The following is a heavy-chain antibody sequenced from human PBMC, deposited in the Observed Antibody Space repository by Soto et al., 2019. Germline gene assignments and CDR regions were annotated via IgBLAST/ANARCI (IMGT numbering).Heavy chain of an antibody. CDR3: ARGGDDILTGYYFDHPTSNYYYGMDV. CDR1: GFTFSSYA. D-gene: IGHD3-9*01. J-gene: IGHJ6*02. Sequence: GGSLRLSCAASGFTFSSYAMHWVRQAPGKGLEWVAVISYDGSNKYYADSVKGRFTISRDNSKNTLYLQMNSLRAEDTAVYYCARGGDDILTGYYFDHPTSNYYYGMDVWGQGTTVTVSS. CDR2: ISYDGSNK. V-gene: IGHV3-30-3*01.